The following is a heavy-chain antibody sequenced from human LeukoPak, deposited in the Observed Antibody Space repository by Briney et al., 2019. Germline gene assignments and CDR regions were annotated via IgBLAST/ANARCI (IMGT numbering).Heavy chain of an antibody. CDR1: GFSLSSYW. D-gene: IGHD6-25*01. Sequence: GGSLRLSCAASGFSLSSYWMTWVRQAPGKGLEWVANIKQDGSEKNYVDSVKGRFTISRDNAKNSLYLQMNTLRAEDTALYYCAKSPAAGHFDYWGQGTLVTVSS. CDR3: AKSPAAGHFDY. J-gene: IGHJ4*02. V-gene: IGHV3-7*03. CDR2: IKQDGSEK.